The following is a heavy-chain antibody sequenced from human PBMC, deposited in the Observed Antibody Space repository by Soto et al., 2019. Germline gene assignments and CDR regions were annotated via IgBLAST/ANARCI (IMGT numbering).Heavy chain of an antibody. D-gene: IGHD6-13*01. CDR3: ARDHIAAAGGWFAP. Sequence: SETLSLTCTVSGGSISSGDYYWSWIRQPPGKGLEWIGYTYYSGSTYYNPSLKSRVTISVDTSKNQFSLKLSSVTAADTAVYYCARDHIAAAGGWFAPGAREPWSQSPQ. CDR2: TYYSGST. V-gene: IGHV4-30-4*01. J-gene: IGHJ5*02. CDR1: GGSISSGDYY.